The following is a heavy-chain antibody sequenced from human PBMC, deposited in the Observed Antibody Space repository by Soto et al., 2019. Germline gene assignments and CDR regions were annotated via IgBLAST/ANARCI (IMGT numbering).Heavy chain of an antibody. Sequence: ASVKVSCKASGYTFTSYDINWVQQATGQGLEWMGWMNPNSGNTGYAQKFQGRVTMTRNTSISTAYMELSSLRSEDTAVYYCAKQWLDGDWFDPWGQGTLVTVSS. CDR1: GYTFTSYD. V-gene: IGHV1-8*01. D-gene: IGHD6-19*01. J-gene: IGHJ5*02. CDR3: AKQWLDGDWFDP. CDR2: MNPNSGNT.